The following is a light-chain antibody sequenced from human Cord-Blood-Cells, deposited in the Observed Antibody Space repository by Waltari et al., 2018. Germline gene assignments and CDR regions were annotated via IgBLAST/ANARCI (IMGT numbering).Light chain of an antibody. J-gene: IGLJ1*01. CDR1: SSDVGGYNY. Sequence: QSALTQPASVSGSPGQSITISCTGNSSDVGGYNYVSWYQQHPGKDPKLMIYDVSNRPSGVSNRFSGSKSGNTASLTISGLQAEDDADYYCSSYTSSSTLVFGTGTKVTVL. CDR3: SSYTSSSTLV. CDR2: DVS. V-gene: IGLV2-14*01.